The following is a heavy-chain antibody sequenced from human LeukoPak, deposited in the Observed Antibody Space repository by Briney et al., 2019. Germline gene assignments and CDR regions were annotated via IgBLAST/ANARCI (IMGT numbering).Heavy chain of an antibody. J-gene: IGHJ5*02. Sequence: KPSETLSLTCAVYGGSFSGYYWSWIRQPPGKGLEWIGEINHSGSTNYNPSLKSRVTISVDTSKNQFSLKLSSVTAADTAVYYCARGGLGLTSITMVRTNWFDPWGQGTLVTVSS. D-gene: IGHD3-10*01. CDR1: GGSFSGYY. CDR3: ARGGLGLTSITMVRTNWFDP. V-gene: IGHV4-34*01. CDR2: INHSGST.